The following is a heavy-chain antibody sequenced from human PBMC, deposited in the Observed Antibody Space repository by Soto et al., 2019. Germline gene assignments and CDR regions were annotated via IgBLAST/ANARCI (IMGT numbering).Heavy chain of an antibody. CDR1: GGSISGYD. V-gene: IGHV4-59*01. Sequence: SETLSLTCSVSGGSISGYDWSWILQPPGKGLEWIGSIYNSGSTNYNPSLKSRVTISVDTSKNQFSLKLSSVTAADTAVYFCARMVRPHFYYYYMDVWGQGTTVTVSS. D-gene: IGHD2-8*01. CDR2: IYNSGST. CDR3: ARMVRPHFYYYYMDV. J-gene: IGHJ6*02.